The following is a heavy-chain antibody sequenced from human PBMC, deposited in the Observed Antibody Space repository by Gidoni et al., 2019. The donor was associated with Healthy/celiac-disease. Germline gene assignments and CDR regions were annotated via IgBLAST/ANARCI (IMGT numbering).Heavy chain of an antibody. V-gene: IGHV2-26*01. D-gene: IGHD6-13*01. CDR3: ARILSSSKEFDY. J-gene: IGHJ4*02. CDR1: GFSLSNARMG. Sequence: HVTFKESGPVLVTPTETLTLPCTVSGFSLSNARMGVSWIRQPPGKALEWLAHIFSNDEKSYSTSLKSRLTISKDTSKSQVVLTMTNMDPVDTATYYCARILSSSKEFDYWGQGTLVTVSS. CDR2: IFSNDEK.